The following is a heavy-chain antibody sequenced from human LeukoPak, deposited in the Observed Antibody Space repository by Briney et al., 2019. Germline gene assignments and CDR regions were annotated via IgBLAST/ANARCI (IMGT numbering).Heavy chain of an antibody. CDR3: ARDTVGDPDYGDYVGLGYYYYMDV. V-gene: IGHV1-46*01. J-gene: IGHJ6*03. CDR1: GYTFTSYY. CDR2: INPSGGST. D-gene: IGHD4-17*01. Sequence: ASVKVSCKASGYTFTSYYMHWVRQAPGQGLEWMGIINPSGGSTSYAQKLQGRVTMTTDTSTSTAYMELRSLRSDDTAVYYCARDTVGDPDYGDYVGLGYYYYMDVWGKGTTVTISS.